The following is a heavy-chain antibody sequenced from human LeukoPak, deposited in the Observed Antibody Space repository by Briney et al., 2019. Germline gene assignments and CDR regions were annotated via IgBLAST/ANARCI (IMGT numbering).Heavy chain of an antibody. J-gene: IGHJ6*03. V-gene: IGHV3-48*01. CDR1: GFTFSSYS. CDR2: ISSSSSTI. CDR3: AKAGEDLYYDILTGPSYYYYMDV. D-gene: IGHD3-9*01. Sequence: PGGSLRLSCATCGFTFSSYSMNWVRQAPGKGREWVSYISSSSSTIYYADSVKGRFTISRDNAKNSLYLQMNSLRAEDTALYYCAKAGEDLYYDILTGPSYYYYMDVWGKGTTVTVSS.